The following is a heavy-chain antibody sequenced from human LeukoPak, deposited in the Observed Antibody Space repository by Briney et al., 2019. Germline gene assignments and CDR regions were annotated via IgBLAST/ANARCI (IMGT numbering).Heavy chain of an antibody. CDR2: ITSSGSTI. Sequence: GGSLRLSCAASGFTFSDCHMSWFRQAPGKGLEWLSYITSSGSTIYYADSVKGRFTISRDNAKNSLYLQMNSLRADDTAVYYCARCSDWGGDYWGQGTLVTVSS. CDR1: GFTFSDCH. CDR3: ARCSDWGGDY. D-gene: IGHD3-16*01. J-gene: IGHJ4*02. V-gene: IGHV3-11*04.